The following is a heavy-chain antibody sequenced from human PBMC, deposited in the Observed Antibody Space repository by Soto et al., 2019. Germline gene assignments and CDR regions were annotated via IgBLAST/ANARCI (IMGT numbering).Heavy chain of an antibody. J-gene: IGHJ4*02. D-gene: IGHD1-26*01. CDR1: GFTFSSHW. Sequence: GESLKISCAASGFTFSSHWMTWLRQAPGKGLEWVANIKQDGSDKYYVDSVKGRFIISRDNSKNTVYLQMNSLRAEDTAFYYCAKDSISDRETFNFDSWGQGTLVTVSS. CDR3: AKDSISDRETFNFDS. CDR2: IKQDGSDK. V-gene: IGHV3-7*05.